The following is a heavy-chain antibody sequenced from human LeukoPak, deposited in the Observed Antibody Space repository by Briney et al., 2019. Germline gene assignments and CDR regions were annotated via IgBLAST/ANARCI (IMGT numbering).Heavy chain of an antibody. D-gene: IGHD3-16*02. J-gene: IGHJ4*02. CDR1: GFTFSSYA. V-gene: IGHV3-23*01. Sequence: PGGSLRLSCAACGFTFSSYALSWVRQAPGKGLEWVSAISGSGGSTYYADSVKGRFTISRDNSKNTLYLQMNSLRAEDTAVYYCAKPDPIIVTYFDYWGQGTLVTVSS. CDR2: ISGSGGST. CDR3: AKPDPIIVTYFDY.